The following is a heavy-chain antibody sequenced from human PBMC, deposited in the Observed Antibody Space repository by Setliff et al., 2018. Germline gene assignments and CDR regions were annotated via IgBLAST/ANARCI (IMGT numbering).Heavy chain of an antibody. CDR2: INTNTGNP. Sequence: ASVKVSCKASGYSFTSYPMTWVRQAPGQGLEWLGWINTNTGNPTYAQGFTGRFVFSLDTSVSTAYLQISSLKAEDTAVYYCARAWYYNFWSGSQIEYWGQGTLVTVSS. J-gene: IGHJ4*02. V-gene: IGHV7-4-1*02. CDR1: GYSFTSYP. CDR3: ARAWYYNFWSGSQIEY. D-gene: IGHD3-3*01.